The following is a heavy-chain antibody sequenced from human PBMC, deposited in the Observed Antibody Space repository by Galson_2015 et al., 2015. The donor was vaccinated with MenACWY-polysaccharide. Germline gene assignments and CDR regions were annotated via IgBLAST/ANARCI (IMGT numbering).Heavy chain of an antibody. V-gene: IGHV3-21*01. CDR3: ARDLMGTKLFGVAAFDS. J-gene: IGHJ4*02. Sequence: SLRLSCAGSGFTFNNYSMNWVRQGPGKGLEWVSFISSLSSYKYYADSVKGRFTISRDNAKNSLYLQMNSLRVEDTAVYYCARDLMGTKLFGVAAFDSWGQGILVTVS. CDR2: ISSLSSYK. CDR1: GFTFNNYS. D-gene: IGHD3-3*01.